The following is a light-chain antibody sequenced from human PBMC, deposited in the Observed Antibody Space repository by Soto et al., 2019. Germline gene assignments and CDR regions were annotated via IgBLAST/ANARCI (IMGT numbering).Light chain of an antibody. CDR2: DAS. CDR3: QQYNSYPWT. CDR1: QSISSW. V-gene: IGKV1-5*01. Sequence: DIQMTQSPSSLSASVGDRVTITCRASQSISSWLAWYQQKPGKAPTLLIYDASSLESGVPSRFSGSGSGTEFTLTISSLQPDDFATYYCQQYNSYPWTFRQGTKVDIK. J-gene: IGKJ1*01.